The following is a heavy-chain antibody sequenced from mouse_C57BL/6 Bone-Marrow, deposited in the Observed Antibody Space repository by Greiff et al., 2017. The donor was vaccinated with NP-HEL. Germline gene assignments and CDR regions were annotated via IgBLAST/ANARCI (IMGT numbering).Heavy chain of an antibody. Sequence: QVQLQQSGAELVRPGASVKLSCKASGYTFTDYYINWVKQRPGQGLEWIARIYPGSGNTYYNEKFKGKATLTAEKSSSTAYMQLSSLTSEDSAVDVCARGYDGYFYAMDDWGQGTSVTVSS. CDR2: IYPGSGNT. V-gene: IGHV1-76*01. J-gene: IGHJ4*01. CDR1: GYTFTDYY. CDR3: ARGYDGYFYAMDD. D-gene: IGHD2-3*01.